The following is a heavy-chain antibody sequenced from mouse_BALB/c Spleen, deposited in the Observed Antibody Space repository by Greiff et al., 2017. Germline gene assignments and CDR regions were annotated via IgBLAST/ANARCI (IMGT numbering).Heavy chain of an antibody. V-gene: IGHV1-62-2*01. CDR1: GYTFTEYI. CDR2: FYPGSGSI. Sequence: VKLMESGAELVKPGASVKLSCKASGYTFTEYIIHWVKQRSGQGLEWIGWFYPGSGSIKYNEKFKDKATLTADKSSSTVYMELSRLTSEDSAVYFCARHEDSYYYGSSYVYFDVWGAGTTVTVSS. CDR3: ARHEDSYYYGSSYVYFDV. J-gene: IGHJ1*01. D-gene: IGHD1-1*01.